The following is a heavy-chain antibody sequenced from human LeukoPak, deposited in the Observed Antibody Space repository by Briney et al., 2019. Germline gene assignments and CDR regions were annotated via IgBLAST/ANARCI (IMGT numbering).Heavy chain of an antibody. CDR2: ISGSGGST. Sequence: GGSLRLSCAASGFTFSRYAMSWVREAPGKGLERVSAISGSGGSTYYADSVKGRFTISRDNSKNTLYLQMNSLRAEDKAVYYCAKAGIAAVCFDYWGQGTLVTVSS. D-gene: IGHD6-13*01. CDR3: AKAGIAAVCFDY. V-gene: IGHV3-23*01. J-gene: IGHJ4*02. CDR1: GFTFSRYA.